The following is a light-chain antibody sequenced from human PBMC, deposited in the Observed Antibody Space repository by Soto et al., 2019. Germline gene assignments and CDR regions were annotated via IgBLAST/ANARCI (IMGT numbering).Light chain of an antibody. CDR2: DAS. CDR1: QSVSSN. V-gene: IGKV3-15*01. CDR3: QQYIKWPIT. Sequence: EIVLAQSPATLSLSPGDRATLSCGASQSVSSNLAWYQQKPGQAPRLLISDASTRATGIPARFSGSGSGTEFTLTVSSLQSEDFAVYYCQQYIKWPITFGQGTRLE. J-gene: IGKJ5*01.